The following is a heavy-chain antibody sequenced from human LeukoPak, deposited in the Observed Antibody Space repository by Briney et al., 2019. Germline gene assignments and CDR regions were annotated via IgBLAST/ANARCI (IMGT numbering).Heavy chain of an antibody. CDR3: SNAWKYYDSSGYPVTCFDY. D-gene: IGHD3-22*01. Sequence: PGGSLRLSCAASGLTFSRYAMSWVRQAPGKGLEWVSDLSGSGASTYDADSVTVRFTISTDNSKTPLYPQMNSLRAEETAVYDCSNAWKYYDSSGYPVTCFDYWGQGTLVTVSS. CDR1: GLTFSRYA. J-gene: IGHJ4*02. V-gene: IGHV3-23*01. CDR2: LSGSGAST.